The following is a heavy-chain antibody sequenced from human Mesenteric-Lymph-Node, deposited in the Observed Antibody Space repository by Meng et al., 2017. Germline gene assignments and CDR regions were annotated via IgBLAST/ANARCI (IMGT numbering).Heavy chain of an antibody. CDR2: IYYSGST. CDR1: GGSVSSGSYY. J-gene: IGHJ5*02. V-gene: IGHV4-61*01. Sequence: SETLSLTCTVSGGSVSSGSYYWSWIRQPPGKGLEWIGYIYYSGSTNYNPSLKSRVTISVDTSKNQFSLKLSSVTAADTAVYYCARDRPDSSGYYSVSTWGQGTLVTVSS. D-gene: IGHD3-22*01. CDR3: ARDRPDSSGYYSVST.